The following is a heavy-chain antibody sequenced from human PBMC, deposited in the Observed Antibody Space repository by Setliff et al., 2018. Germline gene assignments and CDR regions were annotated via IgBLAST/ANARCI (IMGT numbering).Heavy chain of an antibody. CDR3: ARVRYYYDSSGWFDP. CDR2: ISAYNGNT. J-gene: IGHJ5*02. D-gene: IGHD3-22*01. Sequence: ASVKVSCKASGYTFTSYGISWVRQAPGQGLEWMGWISAYNGNTNYAQKLQGRVTMTRDTSTSTAYMELRSLRSDDTAVYYCARVRYYYDSSGWFDPWGQGTLVTVSS. CDR1: GYTFTSYG. V-gene: IGHV1-18*01.